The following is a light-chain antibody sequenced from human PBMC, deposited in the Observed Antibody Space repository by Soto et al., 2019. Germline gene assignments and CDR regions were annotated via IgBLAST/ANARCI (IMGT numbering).Light chain of an antibody. V-gene: IGKV1-39*01. J-gene: IGKJ1*01. Sequence: ASQSISSYLNWYQQKPGKAPKLLIYAASSLQSWVPSRFSGSGTGTDFTLPISRLPPEEFAPHYCEQSYSTAPTVSRGTKVDIK. CDR3: EQSYSTAPT. CDR1: QSISSY. CDR2: AAS.